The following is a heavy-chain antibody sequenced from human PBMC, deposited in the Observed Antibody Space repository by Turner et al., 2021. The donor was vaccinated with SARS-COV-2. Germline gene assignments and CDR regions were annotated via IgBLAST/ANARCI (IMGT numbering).Heavy chain of an antibody. V-gene: IGHV3-21*01. CDR2: ISSSSIDI. CDR1: GFTFSPYR. D-gene: IGHD3-3*01. CDR3: AREDECGSGYHNYGMDV. Sequence: EVQLVESGGGLVKPGGSLRLSCAASGFTFSPYRMNWVRQAPGKGLEWVSSISSSSIDIYYADSGKGRCTISRDNDKNSLKLQMNSRRAEDTAVYYCAREDECGSGYHNYGMDVWGQGTTVTVSS. J-gene: IGHJ6*02.